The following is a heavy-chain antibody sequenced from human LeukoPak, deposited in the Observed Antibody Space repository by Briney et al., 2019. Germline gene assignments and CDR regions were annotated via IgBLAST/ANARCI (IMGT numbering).Heavy chain of an antibody. Sequence: GGSLRLSCAASGFTVSSNYMSWVRQAPGKGLEWVSVIYSGGSTYYADSVKGRFTISRDNSKNTLYLQMNSLRAEDTAVYYCASEYCSGGSCYYNWFDPWGQGTLVTVSS. J-gene: IGHJ5*02. D-gene: IGHD2-15*01. CDR1: GFTVSSNY. V-gene: IGHV3-53*01. CDR2: IYSGGST. CDR3: ASEYCSGGSCYYNWFDP.